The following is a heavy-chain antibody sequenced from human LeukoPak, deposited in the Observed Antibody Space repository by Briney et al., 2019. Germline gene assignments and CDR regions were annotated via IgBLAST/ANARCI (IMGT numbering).Heavy chain of an antibody. CDR3: AKVFSDCSGGSCYWSEFDY. J-gene: IGHJ4*02. V-gene: IGHV3-33*06. D-gene: IGHD2-15*01. CDR2: IWYDGSNK. Sequence: GGSLRLSCAASGFTFSSYGMHWVRQAPGKGLEWVAVIWYDGSNKYYADSVKGRSTISRDNSKNTLYLQMNSLRAEDTAVYYCAKVFSDCSGGSCYWSEFDYWGQGTLVTVSS. CDR1: GFTFSSYG.